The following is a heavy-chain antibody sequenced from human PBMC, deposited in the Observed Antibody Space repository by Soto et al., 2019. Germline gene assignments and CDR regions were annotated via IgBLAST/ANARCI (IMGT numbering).Heavy chain of an antibody. Sequence: EVQLVESGGGLIPPGGSLRLSCAAAGFAVSSKYMTWVRQAPGKGLEWVSVIYGGGTTYYADSVKGRVTISRDTSKNTLYLQMNSLRAEDTAVYYCVQTTGWPGFDFWGQGTLVTVSS. D-gene: IGHD6-19*01. CDR1: GFAVSSKY. CDR2: IYGGGTT. V-gene: IGHV3-53*01. J-gene: IGHJ4*02. CDR3: VQTTGWPGFDF.